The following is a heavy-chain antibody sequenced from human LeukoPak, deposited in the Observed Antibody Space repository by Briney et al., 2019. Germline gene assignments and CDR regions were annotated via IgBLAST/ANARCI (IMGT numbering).Heavy chain of an antibody. CDR2: IRSSSSTK. CDR1: GFTFSSYS. J-gene: IGHJ3*02. V-gene: IGHV3-48*01. Sequence: PGVSLTLSCADSGFTFSSYSVKWVRQAPGKGLEWVSYIRSSSSTKYYAVSVKGRFTISRENAKNSLYLQMNSLRAEDTAVYYCARDLSMAYCSGGSCSLGAFDIWGQGTMVTVSS. CDR3: ARDLSMAYCSGGSCSLGAFDI. D-gene: IGHD2-15*01.